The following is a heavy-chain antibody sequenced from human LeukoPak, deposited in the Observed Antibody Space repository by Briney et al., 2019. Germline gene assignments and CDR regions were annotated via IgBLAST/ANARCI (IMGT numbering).Heavy chain of an antibody. Sequence: GGSLRLSCAASGFTFSSYSMNWVRQAPGKGLERVSSISSSSSYIYYADSVKGRFTISRDNAKNSLYLQMNSLRAEDTAVYYCARNGRDLGYCSGGSCYSGVLYYYYMDVWGKGTTVTVSS. D-gene: IGHD2-15*01. CDR2: ISSSSSYI. CDR1: GFTFSSYS. V-gene: IGHV3-21*01. J-gene: IGHJ6*03. CDR3: ARNGRDLGYCSGGSCYSGVLYYYYMDV.